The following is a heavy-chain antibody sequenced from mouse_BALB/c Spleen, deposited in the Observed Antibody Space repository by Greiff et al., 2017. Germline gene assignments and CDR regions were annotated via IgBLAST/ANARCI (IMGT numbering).Heavy chain of an antibody. J-gene: IGHJ3*01. D-gene: IGHD2-10*02. Sequence: QLQQSGAELVRPGSSVKISCKASGYAFSSYWMNWVKQRPGQGLEWIGQIYPGDGDTNYNGKFKGKATLTADKSSSTAYMQLSSLTSEDSAVYFCARQYGNYPSWFAYWGQGTLVTVSA. CDR3: ARQYGNYPSWFAY. CDR2: IYPGDGDT. CDR1: GYAFSSYW. V-gene: IGHV1-80*01.